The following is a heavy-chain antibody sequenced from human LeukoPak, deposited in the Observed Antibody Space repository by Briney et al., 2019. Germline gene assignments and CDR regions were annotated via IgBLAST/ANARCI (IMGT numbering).Heavy chain of an antibody. CDR2: ISDSGDRA. J-gene: IGHJ4*02. Sequence: GGSLRLSCAASGFTFSSYAMSWVRQAPGKGLEWVSGISDSGDRAHYADSVKGRFTISRDNSKNTLYLQMDSLRAEDTAVYFCAKQTTGYSGSGVDYWGQGTLVTVSS. CDR3: AKQTTGYSGSGVDY. CDR1: GFTFSSYA. V-gene: IGHV3-23*01. D-gene: IGHD3-10*01.